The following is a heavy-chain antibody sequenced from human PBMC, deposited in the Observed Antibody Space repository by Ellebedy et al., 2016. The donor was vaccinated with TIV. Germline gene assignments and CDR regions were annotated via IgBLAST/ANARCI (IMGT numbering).Heavy chain of an antibody. CDR3: ATYGSGTYASFDY. Sequence: ASVKVSCKASGATFSAYGISWVRQAPGQGPEWMGVIDPSVGTTTYSQKFQERVAMTRDMSTSTVHMELSSLRSEDTAIYYCATYGSGTYASFDYWGQGTLVTVSS. CDR1: GATFSAYG. D-gene: IGHD3-10*01. CDR2: IDPSVGTT. J-gene: IGHJ4*02. V-gene: IGHV1-46*01.